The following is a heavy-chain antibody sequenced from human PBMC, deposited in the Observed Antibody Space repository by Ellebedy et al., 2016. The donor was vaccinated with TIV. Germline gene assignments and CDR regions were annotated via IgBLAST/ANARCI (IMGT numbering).Heavy chain of an antibody. V-gene: IGHV5-51*01. D-gene: IGHD6-6*01. Sequence: GESLKISXKGSGYSFTTYSIGWVRQMPGKGLEWMGIIYPGDSDATYRPSFQGQVAISADKSISTAYLQWSSLKASDTAMYYCARQIAARPLYYFDYWGQGTLVTVSS. CDR3: ARQIAARPLYYFDY. CDR1: GYSFTTYS. CDR2: IYPGDSDA. J-gene: IGHJ4*02.